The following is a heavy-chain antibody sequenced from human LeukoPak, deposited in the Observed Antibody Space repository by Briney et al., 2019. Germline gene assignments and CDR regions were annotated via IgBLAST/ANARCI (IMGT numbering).Heavy chain of an antibody. CDR2: IYYSGSA. CDR3: ARRNAGGWLNHYDY. J-gene: IGHJ4*02. V-gene: IGHV4-39*07. D-gene: IGHD6-19*01. CDR1: GDSISSSTYY. Sequence: SETLSLTCTVSGDSISSSTYYWDWIRQPPGKGLEWIGSIYYSGSAYNKLSLKSRLSVSIDKSKNQFSLRLTSVTAADTAIYYCARRNAGGWLNHYDYWGQGTLVTVSS.